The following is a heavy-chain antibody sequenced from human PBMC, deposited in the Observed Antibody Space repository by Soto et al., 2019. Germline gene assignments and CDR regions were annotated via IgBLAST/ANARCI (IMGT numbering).Heavy chain of an antibody. J-gene: IGHJ4*02. CDR3: AKGDSSGWHGGF. D-gene: IGHD6-19*01. CDR1: GFTFSSYG. Sequence: GGSLRLSCAASGFTFSSYGMHWVRQAPGKGLEWVAVISYDGSNKYYADSVKGRFTISRDNSKNTLYLQMNSLRAEDTAVYYCAKGDSSGWHGGFWGQGTLVTVSS. CDR2: ISYDGSNK. V-gene: IGHV3-30*18.